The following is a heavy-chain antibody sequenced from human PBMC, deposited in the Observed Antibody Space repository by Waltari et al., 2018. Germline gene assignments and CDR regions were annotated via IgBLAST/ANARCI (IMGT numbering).Heavy chain of an antibody. CDR1: GYSFTSYW. Sequence: EVQLVQSGAEVKKPGESLKISCKGSGYSFTSYWIGWVRQMPGHGLEWLGFIYPGDFDTRYSPAIQGQVTISADKSISTAYLQWSSLKASDTAMYYGASPRGLYYDSSGYPRAGDAFDIWGQGTMVTVSS. D-gene: IGHD3-22*01. CDR3: ASPRGLYYDSSGYPRAGDAFDI. V-gene: IGHV5-51*03. J-gene: IGHJ3*02. CDR2: IYPGDFDT.